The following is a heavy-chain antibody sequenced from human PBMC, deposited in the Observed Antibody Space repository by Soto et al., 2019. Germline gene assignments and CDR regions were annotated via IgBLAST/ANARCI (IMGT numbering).Heavy chain of an antibody. CDR3: ARDRYDFWSGYYTPAEYFQH. J-gene: IGHJ1*01. CDR1: GGTFSSYT. CDR2: IIPILGIA. V-gene: IGHV1-69*08. D-gene: IGHD3-3*01. Sequence: QVQLVQSGAEVKKPGSSVKVSCKASGGTFSSYTISWVRQAPGQGLEWMGRIIPILGIANYAQKFKGRVTITADKSTSTAYMELSSLRSEDTAVYYCARDRYDFWSGYYTPAEYFQHWGQGTLVTVSS.